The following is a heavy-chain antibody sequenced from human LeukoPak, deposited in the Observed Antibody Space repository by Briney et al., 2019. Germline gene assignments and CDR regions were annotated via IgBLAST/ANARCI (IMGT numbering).Heavy chain of an antibody. D-gene: IGHD4-17*01. J-gene: IGHJ4*02. V-gene: IGHV3-23*01. CDR3: AKDCYGDSYFDY. CDR2: ISGSGGST. CDR1: GFTFSSYA. Sequence: GGSLRLSCAASGFTFSSYAMSRVRQAPGKGLEWVSAISGSGGSTYYADSVKGRFTISRDNSKNTLYLQMNSLRAEDTAVYYCAKDCYGDSYFDYWGQGTLVTVSS.